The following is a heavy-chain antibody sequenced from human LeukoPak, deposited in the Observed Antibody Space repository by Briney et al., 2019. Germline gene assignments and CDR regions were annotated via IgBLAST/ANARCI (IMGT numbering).Heavy chain of an antibody. CDR1: GFTLSRYG. D-gene: IGHD3-22*01. Sequence: GGSLRLSCAASGFTLSRYGMDWVRQAPGKGLEWVSYISSSGGTIYYADSVKGRFTISRDNAKNSLYLQMNSLRAEDTAVYYCARAMIVVGVGAFDIWGQGTMVTVSS. V-gene: IGHV3-48*03. CDR3: ARAMIVVGVGAFDI. J-gene: IGHJ3*02. CDR2: ISSSGGTI.